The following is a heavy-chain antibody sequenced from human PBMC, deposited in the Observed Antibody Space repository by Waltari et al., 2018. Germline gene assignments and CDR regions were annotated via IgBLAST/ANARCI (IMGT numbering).Heavy chain of an antibody. J-gene: IGHJ4*02. V-gene: IGHV4-38-2*02. CDR3: ATRTPYDFWSGYYGGFDY. CDR2: IYHSGST. CDR1: GYSISSGYY. D-gene: IGHD3-3*01. Sequence: QVQLQESGPGLVKPSETLSLTCTVSGYSISSGYYWGWIRQPPGKGLEWIGSIYHSGSTSYNPYLKSRVTISGDTSKNQFSLKLSSVTAADTAVYYCATRTPYDFWSGYYGGFDYWGQGTLVTVSS.